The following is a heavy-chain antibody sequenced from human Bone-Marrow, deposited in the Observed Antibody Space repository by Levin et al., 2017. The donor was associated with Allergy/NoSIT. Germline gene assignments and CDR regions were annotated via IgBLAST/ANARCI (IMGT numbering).Heavy chain of an antibody. CDR3: ARDLSPQRVNSSSWYRAVWERILPPNYYGMDV. CDR1: GFTFSSYG. J-gene: IGHJ6*02. D-gene: IGHD6-13*01. Sequence: GESLKISCAASGFTFSSYGMHWVRQAPGKGLEWVAVIWYDGSNKYYADSVKGRFTISRDNSKNTLYLQMNSLRAEDTAVYYCARDLSPQRVNSSSWYRAVWERILPPNYYGMDVWGQGTTVTVSS. V-gene: IGHV3-33*01. CDR2: IWYDGSNK.